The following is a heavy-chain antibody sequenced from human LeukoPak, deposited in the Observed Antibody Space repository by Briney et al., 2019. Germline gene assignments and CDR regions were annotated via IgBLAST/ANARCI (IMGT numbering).Heavy chain of an antibody. Sequence: PGGSLRLSCAASGFTFSSYAMHWVRQAPGEGLEWVEVISYDGINNDYADSVKGRFTISRENYKNTLYLQMERLRAEATAVYYCARDLGGDDYEGNYWGQGTLVTVSS. D-gene: IGHD4-17*01. CDR3: ARDLGGDDYEGNY. CDR2: ISYDGINN. V-gene: IGHV3-30-3*01. CDR1: GFTFSSYA. J-gene: IGHJ4*02.